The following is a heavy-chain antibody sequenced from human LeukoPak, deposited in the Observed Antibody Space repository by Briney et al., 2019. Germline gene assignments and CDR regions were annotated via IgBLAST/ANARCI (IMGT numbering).Heavy chain of an antibody. Sequence: ASVRVSCKASGYTFTNYGISWMRQAPGQGLEWMGWISGYNSNATSAQNLQGRVTMTIDTSASTAYMELRSQRSDDTAVYYCARDHQNYYGSGSYGGGNQFDYWGQGTLVTVSS. D-gene: IGHD3-10*01. CDR1: GYTFTNYG. CDR3: ARDHQNYYGSGSYGGGNQFDY. CDR2: ISGYNSNA. J-gene: IGHJ4*02. V-gene: IGHV1-18*01.